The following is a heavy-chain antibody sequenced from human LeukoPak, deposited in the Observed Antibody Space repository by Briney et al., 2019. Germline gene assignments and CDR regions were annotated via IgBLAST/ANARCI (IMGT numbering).Heavy chain of an antibody. D-gene: IGHD6-13*01. CDR2: MNPNSGKT. CDR1: GYTFTTSD. Sequence: ASVKVSCTASGYTFTTSDINWVRQATGQGLEWMGWMNPNSGKTGSAQKFQGRLTMTKNTSTSTAYMEVTGLKFEDTAIYYCPRGRPGPAGAGTYDFWGQGTLITVSS. CDR3: PRGRPGPAGAGTYDF. V-gene: IGHV1-8*01. J-gene: IGHJ4*02.